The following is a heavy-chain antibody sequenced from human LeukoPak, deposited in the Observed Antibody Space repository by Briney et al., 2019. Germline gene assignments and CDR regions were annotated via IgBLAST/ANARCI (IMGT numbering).Heavy chain of an antibody. D-gene: IGHD2-8*02. Sequence: GGSLRLSCAASGFTFSSYAMSWVRQAPAKGLEGVSAIIGNGGSTYYADSVKGRFTISRDNSKITLYRQMNSLRAEHLAVYDCAKEYETVAGGGVTWFEPGARRTLLRVSS. J-gene: IGHJ5*02. CDR1: GFTFSSYA. CDR3: AKEYETVAGGGVTWFEP. CDR2: IIGNGGST. V-gene: IGHV3-23*01.